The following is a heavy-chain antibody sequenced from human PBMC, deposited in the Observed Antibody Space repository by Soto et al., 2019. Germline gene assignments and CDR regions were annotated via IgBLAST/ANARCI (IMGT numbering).Heavy chain of an antibody. CDR1: GASISDNTYY. CDR2: ISTSGST. CDR3: ARLDGDSGNWFDP. J-gene: IGHJ5*02. D-gene: IGHD4-17*01. V-gene: IGHV4-39*01. Sequence: SETLSLTCTVSGASISDNTYYWGWFRQPPGKGLEWIGSISTSGSTYSNPSLKSRVTISVDTSKNQLSLKLTSVTAADMAVFYCARLDGDSGNWFDPWGQGTLVTVSS.